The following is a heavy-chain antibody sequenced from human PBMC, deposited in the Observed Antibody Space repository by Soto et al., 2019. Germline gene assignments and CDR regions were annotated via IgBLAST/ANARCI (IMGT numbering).Heavy chain of an antibody. V-gene: IGHV3-30*18. CDR3: AKDQDDSSGSRFDY. Sequence: QVQLVESGGGVVQPGRSLRLSCAASGFTFSSYGMHWVRQAPGKGLEWVAVISYDGSNKYYADSVKGRFTISRDNSKNTLYLQMNSLRAEDTAVYYCAKDQDDSSGSRFDYWGRGTLVTVSS. CDR2: ISYDGSNK. J-gene: IGHJ4*02. CDR1: GFTFSSYG. D-gene: IGHD3-22*01.